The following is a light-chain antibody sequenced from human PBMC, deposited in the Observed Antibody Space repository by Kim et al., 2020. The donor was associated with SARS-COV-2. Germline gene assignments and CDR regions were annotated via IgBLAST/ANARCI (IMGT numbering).Light chain of an antibody. Sequence: QSALTQPASVSGSPGQSITISCTGTSSDVGGYNYVSCYQQHPGKAPKLMIYDVSKRPSGVSNRFSGSKSGNTASLTISGLQAEDEADYYCSSYTSSSTNVFGTGTKV. J-gene: IGLJ1*01. CDR2: DVS. CDR3: SSYTSSSTNV. CDR1: SSDVGGYNY. V-gene: IGLV2-14*01.